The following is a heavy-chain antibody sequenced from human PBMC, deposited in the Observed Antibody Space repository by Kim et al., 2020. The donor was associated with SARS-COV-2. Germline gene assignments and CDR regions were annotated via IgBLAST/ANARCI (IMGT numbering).Heavy chain of an antibody. CDR1: GGTFSSYA. CDR2: IIPILGIA. Sequence: SVKVSCKASGGTFSSYAISWVRQAPGQGLEWMGRIIPILGIANYAQKFQGRVTITADKSTSTAYMELSSLRSEDTAVYYCARVVWYCSSTSCLSAEYYFCYWGQGTLVTVSS. V-gene: IGHV1-69*04. D-gene: IGHD2-2*01. CDR3: ARVVWYCSSTSCLSAEYYFCY. J-gene: IGHJ4*02.